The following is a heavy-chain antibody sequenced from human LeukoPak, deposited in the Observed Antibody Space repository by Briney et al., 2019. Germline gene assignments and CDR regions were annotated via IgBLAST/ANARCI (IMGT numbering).Heavy chain of an antibody. D-gene: IGHD4-11*01. CDR1: GFTFSSYS. J-gene: IGHJ6*03. V-gene: IGHV3-21*01. Sequence: GGSLRLSCAASGFTFSSYSMNWVRQAPGKGLEWVSSISSSSSYIYYADSVKGRFTISRDNAKNSLYLQMNSLRAEDTAVYYCARSTTPDLGYYYMDVWGKGTTVTVSS. CDR2: ISSSSSYI. CDR3: ARSTTPDLGYYYMDV.